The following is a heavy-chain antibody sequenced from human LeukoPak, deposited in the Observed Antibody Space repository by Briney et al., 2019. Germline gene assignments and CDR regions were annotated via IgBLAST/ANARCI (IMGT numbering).Heavy chain of an antibody. D-gene: IGHD6-6*01. CDR2: INKDESEK. Sequence: PGGSLRLSCVVSGFTFSNYWMSWVRQAPGKGLEWVANINKDESEKTYVDSVKGRFTISRDNAKNSLYLQMNSLTVEDTAVYYCARLGSSSSFWGQGTLVTVSS. CDR1: GFTFSNYW. V-gene: IGHV3-7*01. CDR3: ARLGSSSSF. J-gene: IGHJ4*02.